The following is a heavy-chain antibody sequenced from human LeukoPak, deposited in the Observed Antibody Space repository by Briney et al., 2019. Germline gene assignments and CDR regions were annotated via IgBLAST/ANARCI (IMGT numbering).Heavy chain of an antibody. D-gene: IGHD3-9*01. CDR2: MNPNSGNT. CDR3: ARARVLRYFDWFPESDYYYMDV. Sequence: ASVKVSCKASGYTFTSYDINWVGQATGQGLEWMGWMNPNSGNTGYAQRFQGRVTMTRNTSISTAYMELSSLRSEDTAVYYCARARVLRYFDWFPESDYYYMDVWGKGTTVTISS. V-gene: IGHV1-8*01. J-gene: IGHJ6*03. CDR1: GYTFTSYD.